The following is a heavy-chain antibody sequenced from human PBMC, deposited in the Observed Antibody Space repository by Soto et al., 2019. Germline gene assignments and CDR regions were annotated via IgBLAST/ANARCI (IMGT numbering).Heavy chain of an antibody. CDR1: GYSFTSYW. J-gene: IGHJ6*03. CDR2: IYPGDSDT. D-gene: IGHD6-6*01. CDR3: ATGYSSSPYYYYMDV. V-gene: IGHV5-51*01. Sequence: GESLKISCKGSGYSFTSYWIGWVRQMPGKGLEWMGIIYPGDSDTRYSPSFQGQVTISADKSISTAYLQWSSLKASDTAMYYCATGYSSSPYYYYMDVWDKGTTVTVSS.